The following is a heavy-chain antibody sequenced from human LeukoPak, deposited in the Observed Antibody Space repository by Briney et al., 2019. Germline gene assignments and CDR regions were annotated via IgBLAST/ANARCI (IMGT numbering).Heavy chain of an antibody. CDR3: ARMRYDSSGYYPSHAFDI. D-gene: IGHD3-22*01. CDR2: MNPNSGGT. J-gene: IGHJ3*02. V-gene: IGHV1-2*04. Sequence: ASVKVSCKASGYTFTSYDINWVRQATGQGLEWMGWMNPNSGGTNYAQKFQGWVTMTRDTSISTAYMELSRLRSDDTAVYYCARMRYDSSGYYPSHAFDIWGQGTMVTVSS. CDR1: GYTFTSYD.